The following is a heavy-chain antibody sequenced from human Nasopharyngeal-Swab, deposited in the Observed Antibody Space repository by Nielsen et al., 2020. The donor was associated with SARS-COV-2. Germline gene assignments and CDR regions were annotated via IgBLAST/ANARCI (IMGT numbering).Heavy chain of an antibody. D-gene: IGHD3-22*01. Sequence: KVSCKGSGYSFTSYWIGWVRQMPGKGLEWMGIIYPGDSATRYSPSFQGQVTISADKSISTAYLQWSSLKASDTAMYYCARHYYDSSARVGGMDVWGQGTKVTVSS. J-gene: IGHJ6*02. CDR1: GYSFTSYW. CDR3: ARHYYDSSARVGGMDV. CDR2: IYPGDSAT. V-gene: IGHV5-51*01.